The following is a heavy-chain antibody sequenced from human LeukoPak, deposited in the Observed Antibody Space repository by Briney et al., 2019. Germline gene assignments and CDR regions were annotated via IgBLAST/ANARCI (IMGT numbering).Heavy chain of an antibody. D-gene: IGHD3-3*01. J-gene: IGHJ6*02. V-gene: IGHV3-72*01. Sequence: GGSLRLSCAASGFTFSDHYMDWVRQAPGKGLEWVGRIRSKANSYTTEYAASVKGRFTISRDDSKNSLYLQMNSLRAEDTAVYYCARDFRLLEWSAESYGMDVWGQGTTVTVSS. CDR2: IRSKANSYTT. CDR1: GFTFSDHY. CDR3: ARDFRLLEWSAESYGMDV.